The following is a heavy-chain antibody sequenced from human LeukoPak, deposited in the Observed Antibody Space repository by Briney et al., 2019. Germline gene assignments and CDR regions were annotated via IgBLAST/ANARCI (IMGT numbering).Heavy chain of an antibody. CDR3: ARGSSPLDY. CDR1: GGSSSSYY. CDR2: IYYSGST. Sequence: SETLSLTCTVSGGSSSSYYWSWIRQPPGKGLEWIGYIYYSGSTNYNPSLKSRVTISVDTSKNQFSLKLSSVTAADTAVYYCARGSSPLDYWGQGTLVTVSS. J-gene: IGHJ4*02. V-gene: IGHV4-59*01.